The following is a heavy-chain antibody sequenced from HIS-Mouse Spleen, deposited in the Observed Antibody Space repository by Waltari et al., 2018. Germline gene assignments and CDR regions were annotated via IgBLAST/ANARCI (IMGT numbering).Heavy chain of an antibody. Sequence: QLQLQESGPGLVKPSETLSLTCTVPGGSISSSSYYWGWIRQPPGKGLEWIGSIDYSGCTYDNPSLKSRVTISVETSKNQFSLKLSSVTAADTAVYYCAREIPYSSSWYDWYFDLWGRGTLVTVSS. J-gene: IGHJ2*01. CDR1: GGSISSSSYY. D-gene: IGHD6-13*01. CDR3: AREIPYSSSWYDWYFDL. CDR2: IDYSGCT. V-gene: IGHV4-39*07.